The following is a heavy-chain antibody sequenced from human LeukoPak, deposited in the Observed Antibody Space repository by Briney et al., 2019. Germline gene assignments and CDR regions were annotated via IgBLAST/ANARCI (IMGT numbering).Heavy chain of an antibody. CDR2: ISSSSSTI. CDR3: ARIVTMVRGVIAHLFDY. Sequence: GGSLRLSCAASGFTFSSYSMNWVRQAPGKGLEWVSYISSSSSTIYYADSVKGRFIISRDNAKNSLYLQMNSLRAEDTAVYYCARIVTMVRGVIAHLFDYWGQGTLVTVSS. J-gene: IGHJ4*02. D-gene: IGHD3-10*01. V-gene: IGHV3-48*01. CDR1: GFTFSSYS.